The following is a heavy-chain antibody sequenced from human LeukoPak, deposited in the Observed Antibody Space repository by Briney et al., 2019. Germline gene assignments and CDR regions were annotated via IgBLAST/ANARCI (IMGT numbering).Heavy chain of an antibody. V-gene: IGHV3-30*18. D-gene: IGHD1-26*01. CDR2: ISYDGSSK. CDR3: AKSAAASGSYTIDY. Sequence: GRSLRLSCAASGFTFSSYGMHWVRQAPGKGLEWVAVISYDGSSKYYTDSVKGRFTVSRDNSKNPLYLQMNSLRAEDTAVYYCAKSAAASGSYTIDYWGQGTLVTVSS. CDR1: GFTFSSYG. J-gene: IGHJ4*02.